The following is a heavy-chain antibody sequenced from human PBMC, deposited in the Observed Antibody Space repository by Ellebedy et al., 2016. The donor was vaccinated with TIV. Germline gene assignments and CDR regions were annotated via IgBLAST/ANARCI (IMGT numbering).Heavy chain of an antibody. CDR2: INHSGYT. D-gene: IGHD6-19*01. V-gene: IGHV4-34*01. J-gene: IGHJ4*02. CDR3: ARSGGWYTPYDY. CDR1: GGSFSGYY. Sequence: MPSETLSLTCAVYGGSFSGYYWTWIRQSPGKGLEWIGEINHSGYTNYNPSLKSRVTMSVATSRGQFSLRLNSVTAADTAVYYCARSGGWYTPYDYWGQGTLVTVSS.